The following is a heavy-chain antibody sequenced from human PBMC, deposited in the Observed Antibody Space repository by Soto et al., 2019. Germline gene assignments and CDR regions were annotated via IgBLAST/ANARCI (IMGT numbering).Heavy chain of an antibody. CDR3: VRHTFCGAGDTCFAFDV. CDR2: IYYSGSA. J-gene: IGHJ3*01. Sequence: QLQLQESGPGLVKPSETLSLSCAVSGGSISTTSYYWGWIRQPPGKGLEWIGSIYYSGSAFYKPSLRSRVTISVDTSRNSFSRRLSSVTAADTAVYYCVRHTFCGAGDTCFAFDVWGQGTVVTVSS. D-gene: IGHD2-21*01. CDR1: GGSISTTSYY. V-gene: IGHV4-39*01.